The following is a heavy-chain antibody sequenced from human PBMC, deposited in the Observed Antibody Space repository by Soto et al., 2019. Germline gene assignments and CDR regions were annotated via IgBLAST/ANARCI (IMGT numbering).Heavy chain of an antibody. D-gene: IGHD3-22*01. V-gene: IGHV3-33*01. CDR1: GFTFSSYG. Sequence: PGGSLRLSCAASGFTFSSYGMHWVRQAPGKGLEWVAVIWYDGSNKYYADSVKGRFTISRDNSKNTLYLQMNSLRAEDTAVYYCARDHAGAVVITYYFDYWGQGTLVTVSS. CDR3: ARDHAGAVVITYYFDY. CDR2: IWYDGSNK. J-gene: IGHJ4*02.